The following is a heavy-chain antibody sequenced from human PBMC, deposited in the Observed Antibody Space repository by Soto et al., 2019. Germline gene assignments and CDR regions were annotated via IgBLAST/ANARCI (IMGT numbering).Heavy chain of an antibody. CDR3: ARVLRGWFDP. CDR2: ISHSGIT. CDR1: GGSITSANW. Sequence: PSETLSLTCAVSGGSITSANWWTWFLQPPGGGLEWIGEISHSGITNYKASLKSRVTMSVDKTKNDVSLKLTSVTAADTAVYYCARVLRGWFDPWG. J-gene: IGHJ5*02. V-gene: IGHV4-4*02.